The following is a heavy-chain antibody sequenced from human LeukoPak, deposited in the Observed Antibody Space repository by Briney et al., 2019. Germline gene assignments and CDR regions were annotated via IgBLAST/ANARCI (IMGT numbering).Heavy chain of an antibody. Sequence: GGSLRLSCAASGFTFSSCAMSWVRQAPGKGLAWISTVSASGDSTSYADSVKGRFTISRDNSKNALYLQVNSLRADDAALYYCAKSHYYGSGSIDYWGQGTLVTVSS. J-gene: IGHJ4*02. CDR3: AKSHYYGSGSIDY. D-gene: IGHD3-10*01. CDR1: GFTFSSCA. V-gene: IGHV3-23*01. CDR2: VSASGDST.